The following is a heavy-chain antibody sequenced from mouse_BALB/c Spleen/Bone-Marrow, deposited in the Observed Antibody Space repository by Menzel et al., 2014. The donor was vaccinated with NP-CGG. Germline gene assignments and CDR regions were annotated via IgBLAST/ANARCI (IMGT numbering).Heavy chain of an antibody. Sequence: VMLVESGAGLVRPGSSVKISCKASGYTFSNYWMNWMKQRPGQGLEWIGQIYPGDGDTNYIGKFTGKATLTADKSSSTAYMQLSSLTSEDSAVYFCASRGDYSYAMDYWGQGTSVTVSS. J-gene: IGHJ4*01. CDR1: GYTFSNYW. V-gene: IGHV1-80*01. CDR3: ASRGDYSYAMDY. CDR2: IYPGDGDT. D-gene: IGHD1-1*01.